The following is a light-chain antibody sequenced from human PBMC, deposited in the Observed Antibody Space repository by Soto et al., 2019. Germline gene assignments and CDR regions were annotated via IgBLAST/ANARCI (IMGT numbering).Light chain of an antibody. J-gene: IGLJ2*01. CDR3: QCYDNRLSGMV. CDR1: NSNIGAGFC. Sequence: QSVLTQPPSVTGAPGQRITISCTGSNSNIGAGFCVHWYQQFPGTAPKLLTYVNNTRPSGVPDRFSASKSGTSASLALTGLREEDEAESDCQCYDNRLSGMVFGGGTKLTVL. CDR2: VNN. V-gene: IGLV1-40*01.